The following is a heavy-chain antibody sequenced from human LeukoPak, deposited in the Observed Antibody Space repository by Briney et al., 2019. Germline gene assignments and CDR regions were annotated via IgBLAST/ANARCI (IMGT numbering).Heavy chain of an antibody. Sequence: PGGSLRLSCAASGFTFGSNAIHWVRQAPGKGLEWVAMILSDGNNDYYADSVKGRFTISRDNSKNTLYLQMNSLRPEDTAVYYCAKDFQGRWTIDYWGQGTLVTVSP. D-gene: IGHD3/OR15-3a*01. J-gene: IGHJ4*02. V-gene: IGHV3-30*18. CDR3: AKDFQGRWTIDY. CDR2: ILSDGNND. CDR1: GFTFGSNA.